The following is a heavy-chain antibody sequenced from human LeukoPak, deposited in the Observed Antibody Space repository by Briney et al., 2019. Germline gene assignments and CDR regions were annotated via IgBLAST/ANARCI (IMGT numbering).Heavy chain of an antibody. Sequence: GGSLRLSCAASGFTFDDYAIHWVRQAPGKGLEWVSGISWNSGSIGYADSVKGRFTISRDNAKNSLYLQMNSLRAEDTALYYCAKGRWLQSYYFDYWGQGTLVTVSS. CDR2: ISWNSGSI. CDR1: GFTFDDYA. D-gene: IGHD5-24*01. V-gene: IGHV3-9*01. J-gene: IGHJ4*02. CDR3: AKGRWLQSYYFDY.